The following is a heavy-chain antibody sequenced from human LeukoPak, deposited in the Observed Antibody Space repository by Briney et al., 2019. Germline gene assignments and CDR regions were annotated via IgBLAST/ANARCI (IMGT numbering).Heavy chain of an antibody. CDR1: GGAFSGYY. D-gene: IGHD1-26*01. V-gene: IGHV4-34*01. CDR3: ARVVGSLYNWFDP. Sequence: SETLSLTCGVYGGAFSGYYWSWIRQPPEINHSGSTNYNPSLKTRVTISVGESKSQFSLNLTSVTAADTAVYYCARVVGSLYNWFDPWGQGTLVTVSS. J-gene: IGHJ5*02. CDR2: INHSGST.